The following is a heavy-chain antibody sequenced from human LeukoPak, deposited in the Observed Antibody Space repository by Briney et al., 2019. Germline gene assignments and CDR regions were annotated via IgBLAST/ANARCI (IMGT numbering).Heavy chain of an antibody. CDR1: GGSISSSHW. CDR2: IHHGGST. D-gene: IGHD6-25*01. Sequence: SETLSLTCTVSGGSISSSHWWTWVRQPPGKGLEWIGEIHHGGSTKDSPSLRSRVTISLDKSKNQFSLNLTSVTAADTAVYYCARAGGVKTAALDLDRWGQGTLVTVSS. CDR3: ARAGGVKTAALDLDR. V-gene: IGHV4-4*02. J-gene: IGHJ5*02.